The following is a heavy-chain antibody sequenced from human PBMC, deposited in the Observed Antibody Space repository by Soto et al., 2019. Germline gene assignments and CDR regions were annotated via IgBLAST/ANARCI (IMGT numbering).Heavy chain of an antibody. CDR2: INGDGSSI. J-gene: IGHJ4*02. Sequence: PGGSLRLSCAASGFTFNTHWMHWVRQAPGKGLVWVARINGDGSSISYADSVKGRLTISSDNARNTLYLQMSNLRVEDTAVYYCARVSPHDASVAGDFWGQGTLVTVSS. V-gene: IGHV3-74*01. D-gene: IGHD1-26*01. CDR3: ARVSPHDASVAGDF. CDR1: GFTFNTHW.